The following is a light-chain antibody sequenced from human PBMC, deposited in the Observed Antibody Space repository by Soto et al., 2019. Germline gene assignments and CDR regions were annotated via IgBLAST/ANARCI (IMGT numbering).Light chain of an antibody. Sequence: QSVLTQPASLSGSPGQSITLSCTGTGDNIGSYDIVSWYQHLPGEAPKLITYEGTKRPSGISNRFSGSKAGYTASLSISGLQADDAADYFCCSYADRSTWVFGGGTQLTVL. V-gene: IGLV2-23*01. CDR2: EGT. CDR3: CSYADRSTWV. J-gene: IGLJ3*02. CDR1: GDNIGSYDI.